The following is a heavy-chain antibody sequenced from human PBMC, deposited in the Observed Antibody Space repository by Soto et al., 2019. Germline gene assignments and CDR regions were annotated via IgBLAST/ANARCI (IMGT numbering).Heavy chain of an antibody. CDR1: GGTFSSYA. J-gene: IGHJ3*02. V-gene: IGHV1-69*13. D-gene: IGHD1-26*01. CDR2: IIPIFGTA. Sequence: GASVKVSCKASGGTFSSYAISWVRQAPGQGLEWMGGIIPIFGTANYAQKFQGRVTITADESTSTAYMELSSLRSEDTAVYYCARPIVGAYDAFDIWGQGTMVTVSS. CDR3: ARPIVGAYDAFDI.